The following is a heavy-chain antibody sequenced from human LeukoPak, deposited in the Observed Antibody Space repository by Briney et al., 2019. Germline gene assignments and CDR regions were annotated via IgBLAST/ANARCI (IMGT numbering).Heavy chain of an antibody. V-gene: IGHV1-24*01. J-gene: IGHJ4*02. CDR3: ATGAIVFDY. Sequence: ASVRVSRKVSGSTLSKISIDWVRQAPGKGPEWMGSVGHEDGTTIHAQKFQGRFNMTVDTATDTAYMEMSSLMSEDTATYYCATGAIVFDYWGQGTLVTVSS. CDR2: VGHEDGTT. CDR1: GSTLSKIS. D-gene: IGHD3-22*01.